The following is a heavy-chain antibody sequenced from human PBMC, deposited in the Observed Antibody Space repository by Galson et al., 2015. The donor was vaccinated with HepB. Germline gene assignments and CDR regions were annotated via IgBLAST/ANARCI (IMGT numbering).Heavy chain of an antibody. CDR1: GGTFSSYT. Sequence: SCKASGGTFSSYTISWVRQAPGQGLEWMGRIIPILGIANYAQKFQGRVTITADKSTSTAYMELSSLRSEDTAVYYCARVLELHRFVDIWGQGTMVTVSS. V-gene: IGHV1-69*02. J-gene: IGHJ3*02. CDR3: ARVLELHRFVDI. CDR2: IIPILGIA. D-gene: IGHD1-26*01.